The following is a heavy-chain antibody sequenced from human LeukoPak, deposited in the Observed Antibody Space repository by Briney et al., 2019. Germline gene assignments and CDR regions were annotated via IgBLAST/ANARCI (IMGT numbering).Heavy chain of an antibody. CDR3: ARWDGFWSGYPAPNYFDY. Sequence: SETLSLTCTVSGGSISSSSYYWGWIRQPPGKELEWIGSIYYSGSTYYNPSLKSRVTISVDTSKNQFSLKLSSVTAADTAVYYCARWDGFWSGYPAPNYFDYWGQGTLVTVSS. J-gene: IGHJ4*02. CDR2: IYYSGST. V-gene: IGHV4-39*01. CDR1: GGSISSSSYY. D-gene: IGHD3-3*01.